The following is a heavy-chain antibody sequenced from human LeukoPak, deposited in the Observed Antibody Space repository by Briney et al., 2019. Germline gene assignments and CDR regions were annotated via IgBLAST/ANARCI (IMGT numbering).Heavy chain of an antibody. Sequence: PGGSLRLSCAASGFTFSRFWMSWVRQAPGKGLEWVANIKHDVSEKYYVDSVKGRFTISRDNAKNSLYLQMNSLRAEDTAVYYCARNRYLDYWGQGILVTVSS. CDR1: GFTFSRFW. CDR3: ARNRYLDY. V-gene: IGHV3-7*01. CDR2: IKHDVSEK. J-gene: IGHJ4*02.